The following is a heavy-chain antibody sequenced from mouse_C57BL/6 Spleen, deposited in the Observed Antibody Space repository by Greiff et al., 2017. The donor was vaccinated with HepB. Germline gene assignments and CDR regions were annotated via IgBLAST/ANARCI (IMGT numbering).Heavy chain of an antibody. V-gene: IGHV1-39*01. CDR3: ARGIILLRKGELDY. J-gene: IGHJ2*01. CDR1: GYSFTDYN. D-gene: IGHD1-1*01. CDR2: INPNYGTT. Sequence: VQLKESGPELVKPGASVKISCKASGYSFTDYNMNWVKQSNGKSLEWIGVINPNYGTTSYNQKFKGKATLTVDQSSSTAYMQLNSLTSEDSAVYYCARGIILLRKGELDYWGQGTTLTVSS.